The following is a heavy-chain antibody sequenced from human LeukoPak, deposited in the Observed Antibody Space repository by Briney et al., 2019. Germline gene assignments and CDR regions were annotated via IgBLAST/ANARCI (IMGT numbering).Heavy chain of an antibody. D-gene: IGHD6-6*01. CDR3: ARGLVWYSSSSLHYYYYMDV. CDR1: RFTFSSYS. CDR2: ISSSSSYI. J-gene: IGHJ6*03. V-gene: IGHV3-21*01. Sequence: GGSLRLSCAASRFTFSSYSMNWVRQAPGKGLEWVSSISSSSSYIYYADSVKGRFTISRDNAKNSLYLQMNSLRAEDTAVYYCARGLVWYSSSSLHYYYYMDVWGKGTTVTVSS.